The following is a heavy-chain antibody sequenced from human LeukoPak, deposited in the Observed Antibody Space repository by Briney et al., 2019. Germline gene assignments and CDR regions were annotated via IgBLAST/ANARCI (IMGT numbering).Heavy chain of an antibody. J-gene: IGHJ4*02. CDR2: IIPIFGTT. CDR1: GGTFSSYA. CDR3: ARGEVDTTMTTATPLNY. Sequence: SVRVSCKASGGTFSSYAISWVRQAPGQGLEWMGGIIPIFGTTNYAQKFQGRVTITTDESTSTAYMELSSLRSEDTAVYCCARGEVDTTMTTATPLNYWGQGTLVTVSS. V-gene: IGHV1-69*05. D-gene: IGHD5-18*01.